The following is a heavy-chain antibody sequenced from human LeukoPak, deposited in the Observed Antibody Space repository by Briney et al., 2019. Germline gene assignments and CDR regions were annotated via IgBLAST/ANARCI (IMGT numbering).Heavy chain of an antibody. V-gene: IGHV1-18*04. Sequence: VASVKVSCKASGYTFTTYGLTWVRQAPGQGLEWMGWISAYNGNTKYAQKLQGRVTMTRDTSTSTAYMELRTLRSDDTAVYYCARGRQCSSGGCNRGWYDPWGQGTLVTVSS. J-gene: IGHJ5*02. CDR2: ISAYNGNT. CDR3: ARGRQCSSGGCNRGWYDP. CDR1: GYTFTTYG. D-gene: IGHD2-15*01.